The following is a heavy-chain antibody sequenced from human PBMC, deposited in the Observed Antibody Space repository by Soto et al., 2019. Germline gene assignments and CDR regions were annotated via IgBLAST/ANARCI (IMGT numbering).Heavy chain of an antibody. J-gene: IGHJ6*02. V-gene: IGHV4-4*07. Sequence: SETLSLTCSVSGGSISSYYWSWIRQPAGKGLEWIGRIYTSGSTDYNPSLRSRVTMSVDTSKSQFSLNLSSVTAADTAVYFCARERQWSSYNYYGMDVWGQGTTVTDSS. CDR3: ARERQWSSYNYYGMDV. D-gene: IGHD6-19*01. CDR2: IYTSGST. CDR1: GGSISSYY.